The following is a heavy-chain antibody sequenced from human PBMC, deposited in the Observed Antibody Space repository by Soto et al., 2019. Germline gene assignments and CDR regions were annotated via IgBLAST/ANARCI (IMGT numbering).Heavy chain of an antibody. D-gene: IGHD5-18*01. V-gene: IGHV4-59*08. CDR2: IYYSGST. J-gene: IGHJ4*02. CDR1: GGSISNNC. Sequence: QVQLQESGPGLLKPSETLSLTCSVSGGSISNNCWSWVRQPPGKGLEWIGYIYYSGSTNYNPSLTSRVTISVDTSKNQFSLKLSSVTAADTAVYYCARHRYSYGVYYFDYWGQGTLVTVSS. CDR3: ARHRYSYGVYYFDY.